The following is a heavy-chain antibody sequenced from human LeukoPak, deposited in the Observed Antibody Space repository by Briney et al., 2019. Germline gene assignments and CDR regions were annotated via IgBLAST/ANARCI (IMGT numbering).Heavy chain of an antibody. CDR2: ISSSSSYI. D-gene: IGHD3-22*01. V-gene: IGHV3-21*01. CDR3: MYYYDSSGYPNDY. Sequence: GGSLRLSCAASGFTFSSYSMNWVRQAPGKGLEWVSSISSSSSYIYYADSVKGRFTVSRDNAKNTLYLQMNSLRAEDTAVYYCMYYYDSSGYPNDYWGQGTLVTVSS. CDR1: GFTFSSYS. J-gene: IGHJ4*02.